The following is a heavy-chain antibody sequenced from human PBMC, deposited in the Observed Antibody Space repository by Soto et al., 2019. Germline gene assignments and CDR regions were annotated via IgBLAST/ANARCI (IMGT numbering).Heavy chain of an antibody. CDR1: GDSVSSNSAA. Sequence: TLTLTCAISGDSVSSNSAAWNWIRQSPSRGLEWLGRTYYRSKWYNDYAVSVKSRITINPDTSKNQFSLQLNSVTPEDTAVYYCARVPRGFKRKDYYYYGMDVWGQGTTVTVSS. J-gene: IGHJ6*02. CDR3: ARVPRGFKRKDYYYYGMDV. V-gene: IGHV6-1*01. CDR2: TYYRSKWYN.